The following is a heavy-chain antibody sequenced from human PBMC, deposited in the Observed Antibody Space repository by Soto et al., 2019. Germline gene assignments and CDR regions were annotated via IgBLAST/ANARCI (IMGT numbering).Heavy chain of an antibody. V-gene: IGHV3-21*01. CDR1: GFTFSSYS. Sequence: EVQLVESGGGLVKPGGSLRLSCAASGFTFSSYSMNWVRQAPGKGLEWVSSISSSSSYIYYADSVKGRFTISRDNAKNSLYLQMNSVSAEDTAVYYCARESTEGYCSGGSCYPGGYFDYWGQGTLVTVSS. CDR3: ARESTEGYCSGGSCYPGGYFDY. CDR2: ISSSSSYI. D-gene: IGHD2-15*01. J-gene: IGHJ4*02.